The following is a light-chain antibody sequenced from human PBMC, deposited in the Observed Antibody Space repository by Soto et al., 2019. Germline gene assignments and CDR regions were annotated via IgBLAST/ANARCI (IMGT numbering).Light chain of an antibody. CDR2: EVS. Sequence: QSVLTQPASVAGSPGQSITISCIGLSSDVGRHNLVSWYQQHPGKAPKLMIYEVSKRSSGVSDRFSGSKSDYTASLTISGLQTEDEADYYCCSIAGSFHVFGTGTKVTVL. CDR1: SSDVGRHNL. V-gene: IGLV2-23*02. J-gene: IGLJ1*01. CDR3: CSIAGSFHV.